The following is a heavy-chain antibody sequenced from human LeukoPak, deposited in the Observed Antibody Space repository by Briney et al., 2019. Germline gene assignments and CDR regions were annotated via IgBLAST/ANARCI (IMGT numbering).Heavy chain of an antibody. J-gene: IGHJ1*01. CDR1: GITLSNYG. CDR3: AIMHGYYDGSGYWVQ. CDR2: ISGSGGGT. Sequence: GGSLRLSCAVSGITLSNYGMSWVRQAPGKGPEWVAGISGSGGGTYYADSVKGRFTISRDNPKNTLYMQMNSLRDEDTALYYCAIMHGYYDGSGYWVQWGQGTLVTVSS. D-gene: IGHD3-22*01. V-gene: IGHV3-23*01.